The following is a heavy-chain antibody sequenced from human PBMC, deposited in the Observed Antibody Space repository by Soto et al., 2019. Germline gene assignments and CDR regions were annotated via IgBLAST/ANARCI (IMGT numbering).Heavy chain of an antibody. CDR2: IHTSGSGT. CDR1: GFTFSSYS. D-gene: IGHD1-1*01. Sequence: EVQLLESGGGLVQPGGSLRLSCAASGFTFSSYSMSWVRQATGKGLEWVSSIHTSGSGTYYEDSVKGRFTISRDNARNRLYLQMNSLRDEDTAIYYCVRDNNWSLDYWGQGILVTVSS. V-gene: IGHV3-23*05. CDR3: VRDNNWSLDY. J-gene: IGHJ4*02.